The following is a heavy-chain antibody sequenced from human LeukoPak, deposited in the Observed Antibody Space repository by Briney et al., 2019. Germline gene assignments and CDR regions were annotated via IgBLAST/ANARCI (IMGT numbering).Heavy chain of an antibody. Sequence: SQTLSLTCTVSGGSISSGDYYWSWIRQPPGKGLEWIGYIYYSGSTYHNPSLKSRVTISVDTSKNQFSLKLSSVTAADTAVYYCARDPYCSGGSCYSRGHDAFDIWGQGTMVTVSS. V-gene: IGHV4-30-4*08. D-gene: IGHD2-15*01. CDR3: ARDPYCSGGSCYSRGHDAFDI. CDR2: IYYSGST. J-gene: IGHJ3*02. CDR1: GGSISSGDYY.